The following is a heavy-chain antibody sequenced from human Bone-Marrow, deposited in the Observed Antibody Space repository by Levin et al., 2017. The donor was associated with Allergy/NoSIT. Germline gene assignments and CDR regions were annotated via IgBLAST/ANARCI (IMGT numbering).Heavy chain of an antibody. Sequence: SVKVSCKASGGSFTNHDVSWVRQAPGQGLEWMGGVIPLFGTPNYAQKFQDRVTINADESTSTVYLELSRLRSDDTAVYYCAATNKYDSGGYHHWGQGTLVTVSS. CDR3: AATNKYDSGGYHH. D-gene: IGHD3-22*01. CDR2: VIPLFGTP. V-gene: IGHV1-69*13. J-gene: IGHJ5*02. CDR1: GGSFTNHD.